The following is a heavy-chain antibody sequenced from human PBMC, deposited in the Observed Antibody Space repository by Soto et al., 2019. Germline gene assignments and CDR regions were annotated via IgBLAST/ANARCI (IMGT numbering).Heavy chain of an antibody. J-gene: IGHJ6*02. V-gene: IGHV3-53*02. CDR2: IYSDNNT. Sequence: EVQLVETGGDLIQPGGSLSLSCEASGFTVSSDSMTWVRQAPGKGLEWISSIYSDNNTEYADSVKGRFSISRDTSKNILYLQMNSLRADDTAEDDCARHYAAMGVWGQGTTVTFSS. CDR3: ARHYAAMGV. CDR1: GFTVSSDS.